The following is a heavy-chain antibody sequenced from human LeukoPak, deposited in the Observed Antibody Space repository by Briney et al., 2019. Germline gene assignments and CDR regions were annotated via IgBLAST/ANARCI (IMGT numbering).Heavy chain of an antibody. CDR1: GFTFSSYG. V-gene: IGHV3-33*01. J-gene: IGHJ4*02. CDR2: IWYDGSNK. D-gene: IGHD4-11*01. Sequence: PGGSLRLSCAASGFTFSSYGMHWVRQAPGKGLEWVAVIWYDGSNKYYADSVKGRFTISRDNSKNTLYLQMNSLRAEDTAVYYCARHDDIYSNSYWGQGTLVTVSS. CDR3: ARHDDIYSNSY.